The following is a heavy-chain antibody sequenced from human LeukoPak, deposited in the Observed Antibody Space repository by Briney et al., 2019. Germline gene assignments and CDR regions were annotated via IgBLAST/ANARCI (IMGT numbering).Heavy chain of an antibody. CDR3: ARGPPFQPTPFDY. Sequence: ASVKVSCKASGYTFTGYYMHWVRQAPGQGLEWMGWINPNSGGTNYAQKFQGRVTMTRDTSISTAYMELSRPRSDDTAVYYFARGPPFQPTPFDYWGQGTLVTVSS. V-gene: IGHV1-2*02. J-gene: IGHJ4*02. CDR1: GYTFTGYY. CDR2: INPNSGGT.